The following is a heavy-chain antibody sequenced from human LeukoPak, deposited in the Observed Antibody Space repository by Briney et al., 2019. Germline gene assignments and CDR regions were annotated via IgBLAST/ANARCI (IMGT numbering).Heavy chain of an antibody. CDR2: TYYSGSA. Sequence: SETLSLTCTVSGASISNANYYWSWIRQFPGKGLEWIAYTYYSGSAYYNPSLKSRVTMSVDTSKNQFSLTMTSVTLADTAVYYCARRRGYSGNDDLDYWGRGTLDTVSS. J-gene: IGHJ4*02. D-gene: IGHD5-12*01. CDR1: GASISNANYY. CDR3: ARRRGYSGNDDLDY. V-gene: IGHV4-31*03.